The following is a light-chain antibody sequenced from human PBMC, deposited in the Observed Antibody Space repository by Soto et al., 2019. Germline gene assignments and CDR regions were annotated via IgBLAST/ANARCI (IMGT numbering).Light chain of an antibody. CDR3: QQYGTSPWT. CDR1: QSVNSNF. CDR2: GAS. J-gene: IGKJ1*01. Sequence: EIVLTQSPVTLSLSPGDRATLSCRASQSVNSNFLAWYQQKPGQAPRLLIYGASSRATGIPDTFSGSGSGTDFTLTISRLEPGDFAVYYCQQYGTSPWTFGQGTKVDIK. V-gene: IGKV3-20*01.